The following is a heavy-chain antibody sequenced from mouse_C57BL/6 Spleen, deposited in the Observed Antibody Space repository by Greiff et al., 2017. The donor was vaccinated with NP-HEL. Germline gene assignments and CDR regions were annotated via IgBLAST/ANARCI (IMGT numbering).Heavy chain of an antibody. Sequence: EVKLVESGGGLVKPGGSLKLSCAASGFTFSSYTMSWVRQTSEKRLEWVATISGGGGNTYYPDSVKGRFTISRDNAKNTLYLQMSSLRSEDTALYYCAIYDYDGFAYWGQGTLVTVSA. D-gene: IGHD2-4*01. J-gene: IGHJ3*01. CDR2: ISGGGGNT. V-gene: IGHV5-9*01. CDR3: AIYDYDGFAY. CDR1: GFTFSSYT.